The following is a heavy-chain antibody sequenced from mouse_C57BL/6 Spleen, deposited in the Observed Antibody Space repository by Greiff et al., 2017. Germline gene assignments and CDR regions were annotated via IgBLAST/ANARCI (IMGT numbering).Heavy chain of an antibody. CDR1: GYTFTSYW. CDR2: IHPNSGST. Sequence: QVQLQQPGAELVKPGASVKLSCKASGYTFTSYWMHWVKQRPGQGLAWIGMIHPNSGSTNYNEKFKSKATLTVDKSSSTAYMQLSSLTSDDSAVYYCAIASYYDYAAWFAYWGQGPLVTVSA. V-gene: IGHV1-64*01. D-gene: IGHD2-4*01. CDR3: AIASYYDYAAWFAY. J-gene: IGHJ3*01.